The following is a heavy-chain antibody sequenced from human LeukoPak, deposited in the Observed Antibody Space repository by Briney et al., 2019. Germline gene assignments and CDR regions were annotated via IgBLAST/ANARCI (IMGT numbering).Heavy chain of an antibody. Sequence: GGSLRLSCAASGFTFSSYEMNWVRQAPGEGLEWVAVISYDGSNKYYADSVKGRFTISRDNSKNTLYLQMNSLRAEDTAVYYCARDRNKAIAAAGLHNWFDPWGQGTLVTVSS. CDR1: GFTFSSYE. D-gene: IGHD6-13*01. CDR3: ARDRNKAIAAAGLHNWFDP. V-gene: IGHV3-30*04. J-gene: IGHJ5*02. CDR2: ISYDGSNK.